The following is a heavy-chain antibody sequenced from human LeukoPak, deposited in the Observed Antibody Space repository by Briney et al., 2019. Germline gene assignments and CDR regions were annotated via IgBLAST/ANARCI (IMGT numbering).Heavy chain of an antibody. V-gene: IGHV1-2*02. CDR1: GYTFAAYH. J-gene: IGHJ6*03. CDR2: VNPNSGGT. CDR3: ARRYRRWGSNYYYYYMDV. D-gene: IGHD3-16*02. Sequence: GASVKVSCKASGYTFAAYHIHWVRQAPGQGREWVGWVNPNSGGTNWAQKFQGRVTMTRDTSISTAYMELSRLTSDDTAVYYCARRYRRWGSNYYYYYMDVWGEGTTVTVSS.